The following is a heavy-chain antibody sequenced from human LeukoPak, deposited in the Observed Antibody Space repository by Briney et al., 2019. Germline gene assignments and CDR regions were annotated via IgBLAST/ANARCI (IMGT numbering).Heavy chain of an antibody. CDR2: IYYAGDT. V-gene: IGHV4-39*01. D-gene: IGHD6-13*01. J-gene: IGHJ4*02. CDR1: GGSISSSSYY. Sequence: SETLSLTCTVSGGSISSSSYYWGWIRQPPGKGLEWIGTIYYAGDTYYNPSLKSRVTMSVDTSKNQLSLKLTSVTAADAAVYYCARRTGLFAPAGSDWGQGTLVVVSS. CDR3: ARRTGLFAPAGSD.